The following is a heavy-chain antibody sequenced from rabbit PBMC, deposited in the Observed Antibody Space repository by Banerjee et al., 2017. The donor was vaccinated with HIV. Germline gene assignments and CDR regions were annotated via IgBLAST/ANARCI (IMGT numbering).Heavy chain of an antibody. V-gene: IGHV1S40*01. CDR1: GFSFSSSYY. D-gene: IGHD4-2*01. J-gene: IGHJ4*01. CDR2: IYAGSSGST. CDR3: ARGTGYTAGYAGGLYAAYFNL. Sequence: QSLEESGGDLVKPGASLTLTCTASGFSFSSSYYMCWVRQAPGKGLEWIACIYAGSSGSTYYASWAKGRFTISKTSSTTVTLQMTSLTVADTATYFCARGTGYTAGYAGGLYAAYFNLWGPGTLVTVS.